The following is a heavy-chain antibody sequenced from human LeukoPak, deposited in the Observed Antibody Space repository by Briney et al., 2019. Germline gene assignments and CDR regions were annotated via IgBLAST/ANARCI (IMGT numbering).Heavy chain of an antibody. Sequence: ASAKVSCKASGYTFTIYGISWVRQAPGQGLEWMGWISAYNGNTNYAQKLQGRVTMTTDTSTSTAYMELRSLRSDDTAVYYCARDTVFWRPGYYVSWGQGTLVTVSS. J-gene: IGHJ5*02. CDR2: ISAYNGNT. D-gene: IGHD3-9*01. CDR1: GYTFTIYG. V-gene: IGHV1-18*01. CDR3: ARDTVFWRPGYYVS.